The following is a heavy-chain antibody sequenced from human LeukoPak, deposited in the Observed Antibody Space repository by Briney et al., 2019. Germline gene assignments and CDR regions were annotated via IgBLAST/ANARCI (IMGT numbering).Heavy chain of an antibody. CDR3: ARDWYDSSPLDAFDI. CDR2: IYTSGST. Sequence: AETLSLTCTVSGFSISSYYWSWVRQPAGKGLEWVGRIYTSGSTNYNPSLKSRVTMSVDTSKNQFSLKLSSVTAADTAVYYCARDWYDSSPLDAFDIWGQGTMVTVSS. V-gene: IGHV4-4*07. CDR1: GFSISSYY. J-gene: IGHJ3*02. D-gene: IGHD3-22*01.